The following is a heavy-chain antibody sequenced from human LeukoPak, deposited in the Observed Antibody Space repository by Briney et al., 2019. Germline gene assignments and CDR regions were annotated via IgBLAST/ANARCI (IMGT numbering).Heavy chain of an antibody. D-gene: IGHD5-24*01. CDR3: ARGRVEMATIPEYYFDY. V-gene: IGHV3-11*01. Sequence: GGSLRLSCAASGFTFSDYYMSWIRQAPGKGLEWVSYISSSGSTIYYADSVKGRFTISRDNAKNSLYLQMNSLRAEDMAVYYCARGRVEMATIPEYYFDYWAREPWSPSPQ. CDR1: GFTFSDYY. CDR2: ISSSGSTI. J-gene: IGHJ4*02.